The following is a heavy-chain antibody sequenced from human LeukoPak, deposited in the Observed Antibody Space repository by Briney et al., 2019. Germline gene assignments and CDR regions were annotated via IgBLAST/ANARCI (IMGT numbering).Heavy chain of an antibody. J-gene: IGHJ4*02. Sequence: PSETLSLTCTVSGGSISSYYWSWIRQPPGKGLEWIGYIYYSGSTNYNPSLKSRVTISVDTSKNQFSLKLSSVTAADTAVYYCARSVVTAFLSWGQGTLVTVSS. CDR2: IYYSGST. V-gene: IGHV4-59*01. CDR1: GGSISSYY. CDR3: ARSVVTAFLS. D-gene: IGHD2-21*02.